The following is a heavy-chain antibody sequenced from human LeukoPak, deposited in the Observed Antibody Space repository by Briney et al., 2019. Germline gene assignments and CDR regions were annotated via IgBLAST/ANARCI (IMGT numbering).Heavy chain of an antibody. D-gene: IGHD1-7*01. CDR1: GGSISSSSYY. J-gene: IGHJ4*02. Sequence: SETLSLTCTVSGGSISSSSYYWGWIRQTPGKGLEWIGSIYCSGSTYYNPSLKSRVTISVDTSKNQFSLKLSSVTAADTAVYYCARHEAGTVGDITTYFDYWGQGTLVTVSS. CDR2: IYCSGST. V-gene: IGHV4-39*01. CDR3: ARHEAGTVGDITTYFDY.